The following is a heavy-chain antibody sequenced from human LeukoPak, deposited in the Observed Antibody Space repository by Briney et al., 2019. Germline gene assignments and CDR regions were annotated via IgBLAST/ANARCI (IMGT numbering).Heavy chain of an antibody. D-gene: IGHD3-10*01. J-gene: IGHJ6*03. Sequence: ASVKVSCKASGYTFTSYDINWVRQATGQGLEWMGWMNPNSGNTGYAQKFQGRVTMTRNTSISTAYMELSSLRSEDTDVYYCARVSYYYGSGYYYYYYMDVWGKGTTVTISS. V-gene: IGHV1-8*01. CDR3: ARVSYYYGSGYYYYYYMDV. CDR2: MNPNSGNT. CDR1: GYTFTSYD.